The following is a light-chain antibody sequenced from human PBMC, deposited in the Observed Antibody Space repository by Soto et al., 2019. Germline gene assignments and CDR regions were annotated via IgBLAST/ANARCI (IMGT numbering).Light chain of an antibody. CDR3: QQYPSYWT. CDR2: DAS. CDR1: QNIRSR. V-gene: IGKV1-5*01. Sequence: DFQMTQSPSTLSASVGDRVTITCRASQNIRSRLAWFQQKPGKAPKLLIYDASRLESGVPQRFSGSGSGTECTLTISSLQTDDFSTYYCQQYPSYWTFGQGTKV. J-gene: IGKJ1*01.